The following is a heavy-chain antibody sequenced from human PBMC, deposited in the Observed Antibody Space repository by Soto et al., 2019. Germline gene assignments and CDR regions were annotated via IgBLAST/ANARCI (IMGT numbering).Heavy chain of an antibody. D-gene: IGHD2-2*01. V-gene: IGHV1-18*01. J-gene: IGHJ5*02. Sequence: QVQLVQSGGEVKRPGASVKVSCKTSGYTLSNYGITWVRQAPGQPLEWLGWISLYSDGTNYAQKFQGRVSMTTDTSTTTAYMKLRSLRSDDTAVYYCARVVPGAEAWFGPWGQGTLVTVSS. CDR1: GYTLSNYG. CDR2: ISLYSDGT. CDR3: ARVVPGAEAWFGP.